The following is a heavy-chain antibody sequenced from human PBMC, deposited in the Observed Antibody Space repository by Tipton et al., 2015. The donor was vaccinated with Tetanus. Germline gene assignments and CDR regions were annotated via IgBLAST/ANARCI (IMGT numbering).Heavy chain of an antibody. Sequence: SLRLSCAASGFTFSSYSMTWVRQAPGKGLEWVANINRDGSETYYVDSVKGRFTISRDNAKNLLHLQMNSLRAEDTAVYYCAAEVSAGYWGQGTLVTVSS. J-gene: IGHJ4*02. CDR2: INRDGSET. V-gene: IGHV3-7*03. CDR3: AAEVSAGY. D-gene: IGHD4/OR15-4a*01. CDR1: GFTFSSYS.